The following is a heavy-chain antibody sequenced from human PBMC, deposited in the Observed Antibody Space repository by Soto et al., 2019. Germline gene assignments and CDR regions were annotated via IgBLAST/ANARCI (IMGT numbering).Heavy chain of an antibody. V-gene: IGHV3-48*03. D-gene: IGHD3-16*01. CDR1: GFTVSSCE. J-gene: IGHJ6*02. CDR2: INTDGVRI. Sequence: EVQVVESGGGLVQPGGSLRLSCTASGFTVSSCEMNWVRQAPGKWLEWVSYINTDGVRIYADSVKGRFTISRDNAQNSLLLQMNSLRAEDTAGYYCTRDKGDKVAYGMDVWGQGTTVTVSS. CDR3: TRDKGDKVAYGMDV.